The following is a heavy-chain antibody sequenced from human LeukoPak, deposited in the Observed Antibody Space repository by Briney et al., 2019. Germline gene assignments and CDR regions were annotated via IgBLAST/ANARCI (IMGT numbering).Heavy chain of an antibody. CDR3: AREWRYYYDSSGYYYDY. D-gene: IGHD3-22*01. Sequence: GGSLRLSCAASGFTFSSYSMHWVRQAPGKGLEWVSYISSSSSTIYYADSVKGRFTISRDNAKNSLYLQMNSLRDEDTAVYYCAREWRYYYDSSGYYYDYWGQGTLVTVSS. J-gene: IGHJ4*02. V-gene: IGHV3-48*02. CDR2: ISSSSSTI. CDR1: GFTFSSYS.